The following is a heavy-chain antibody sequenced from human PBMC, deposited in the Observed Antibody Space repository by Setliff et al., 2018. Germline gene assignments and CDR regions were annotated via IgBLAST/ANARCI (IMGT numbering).Heavy chain of an antibody. CDR3: ARGGYVKMTYNWFDP. CDR2: IYYSGST. V-gene: IGHV4-59*01. D-gene: IGHD2-15*01. Sequence: PSETLSLTCTVSGGSISSYFWSWIRQPPGKGLEWIGYIYYSGSTSYNPSLKSRATISVDTSRNQFSLKLTSVTAADTAVYYCARGGYVKMTYNWFDPWGQGTLGTVSS. CDR1: GGSISSYF. J-gene: IGHJ5*02.